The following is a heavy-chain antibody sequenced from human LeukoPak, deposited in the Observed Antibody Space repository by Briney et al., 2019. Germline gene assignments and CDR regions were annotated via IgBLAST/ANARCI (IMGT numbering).Heavy chain of an antibody. CDR3: AGTPLGYCSGGSCYVAFDI. CDR2: IYPGDSDT. CDR1: GYSFTTYW. V-gene: IGHV5-51*01. Sequence: GESLKISCKGSGYSFTTYWIGWVRQMPGKGLEWMGIIYPGDSDTKYSPSFQGQVTISADTSINTAYLQWSSLKASDTAMYYCAGTPLGYCSGGSCYVAFDIWGQGTMVTVSS. D-gene: IGHD2-15*01. J-gene: IGHJ3*02.